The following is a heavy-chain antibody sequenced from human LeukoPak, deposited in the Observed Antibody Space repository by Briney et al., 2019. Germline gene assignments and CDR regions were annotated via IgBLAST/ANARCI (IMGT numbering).Heavy chain of an antibody. CDR3: TTDGVGVEGAAYDN. D-gene: IGHD1-26*01. CDR1: GFTFINAW. J-gene: IGHJ4*02. V-gene: IGHV3-15*01. CDR2: IKAKAHGGTI. Sequence: GGSLRLSCAASGFTFINAWMAWVRQAPGKGLEWVGRIKAKAHGGTIEYAAPVKGRFTISRDDSKNTLYLQMNSLKTEDTAVYYCTTDGVGVEGAAYDNWGQGTLVSVSS.